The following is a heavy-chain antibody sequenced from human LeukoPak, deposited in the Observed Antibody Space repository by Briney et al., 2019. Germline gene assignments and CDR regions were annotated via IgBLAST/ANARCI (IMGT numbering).Heavy chain of an antibody. D-gene: IGHD1-20*01. CDR2: INPSGGST. CDR1: GYTFTSYY. J-gene: IGHJ3*02. Sequence: GASVKVSCKASGYTFTSYYMHWVRQAPGQGLEWMGIINPSGGSTSYAQKFQGRVIMTGDTSTSTVYMELSSLRSEDTAVYYCARDTYNWNDNDAFDIWGQGTMVTVSS. V-gene: IGHV1-46*01. CDR3: ARDTYNWNDNDAFDI.